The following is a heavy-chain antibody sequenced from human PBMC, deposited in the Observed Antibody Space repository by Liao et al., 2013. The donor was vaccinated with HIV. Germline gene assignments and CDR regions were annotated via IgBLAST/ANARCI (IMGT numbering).Heavy chain of an antibody. CDR2: INHSGST. J-gene: IGHJ4*02. Sequence: QVQLQQWGAGLLKPSETLSLTCAVYGGSFSGYYWSWIRQPPGKGLEWIGEINHSGSTNYNPSLKSRVTISIDTSKNQFSLQLSSVTAADTAVYYCARVPPLITFGGIIPYSFDYWGQGTLVTVSS. CDR1: GGSFSGYY. D-gene: IGHD3-16*02. V-gene: IGHV4-34*01. CDR3: ARVPPLITFGGIIPYSFDY.